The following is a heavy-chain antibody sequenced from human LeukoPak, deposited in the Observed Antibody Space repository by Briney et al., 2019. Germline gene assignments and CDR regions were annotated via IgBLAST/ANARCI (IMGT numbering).Heavy chain of an antibody. Sequence: QSGGSLRLSCAASGFSFSLYWMSWVRQTPGKGLEWVANIKDDGSNIYYVDSVKGRFTISRDNAKDSLSLQMNSLRGDDTAVYYCARPRAPVTRISSFDMWGQGTMVTVSS. D-gene: IGHD2/OR15-2a*01. V-gene: IGHV3-7*01. CDR3: ARPRAPVTRISSFDM. CDR1: GFSFSLYW. CDR2: IKDDGSNI. J-gene: IGHJ3*02.